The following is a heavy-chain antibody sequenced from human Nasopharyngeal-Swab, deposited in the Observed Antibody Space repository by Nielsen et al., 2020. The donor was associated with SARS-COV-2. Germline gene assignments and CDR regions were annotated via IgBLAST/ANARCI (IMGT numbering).Heavy chain of an antibody. J-gene: IGHJ4*02. Sequence: ASLQVSCKASGYTFTSYYMHWVRQAPGQGLEWRGIINPSGGSTSYAQKFQGRVTMTRDTSTSTVYMELSSLRSEDTAVYYCARLNSGSYFLDYWGQGTLVTVSS. CDR2: INPSGGST. V-gene: IGHV1-46*01. CDR1: GYTFTSYY. D-gene: IGHD1-26*01. CDR3: ARLNSGSYFLDY.